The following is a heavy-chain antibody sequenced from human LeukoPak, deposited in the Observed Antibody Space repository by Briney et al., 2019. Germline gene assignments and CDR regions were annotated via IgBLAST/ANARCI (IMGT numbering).Heavy chain of an antibody. CDR3: ARAAGIRPGYIDY. V-gene: IGHV1-8*01. J-gene: IGHJ4*02. CDR1: GYTFTSYD. Sequence: ASVKVSCKASGYTFTSYDINWVRQATGQGLEWMGWMNPNSGNTGYTQQFQGRVTITRNTSISTAYMELSSLRSEDTAVYYCARAAGIRPGYIDYWGQGTLVTVSS. CDR2: MNPNSGNT.